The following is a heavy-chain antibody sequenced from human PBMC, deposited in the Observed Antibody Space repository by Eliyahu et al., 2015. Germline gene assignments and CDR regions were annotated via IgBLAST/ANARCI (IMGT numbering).Heavy chain of an antibody. D-gene: IGHD2/OR15-2a*01. J-gene: IGHJ4*02. V-gene: IGHV3-30-3*01. Sequence: QVQLVESGGGVVQPGRSLRLSCAASGFTFXSXXMHWVRQAPGKGLEWVAVISYDGSNKYYADSVKGRFTISRDNSKNTLYLQMNSLRAEDTAVYYCARNGASMATVYYFDYWGQGTLVTVSS. CDR3: ARNGASMATVYYFDY. CDR1: GFTFXSXX. CDR2: ISYDGSNK.